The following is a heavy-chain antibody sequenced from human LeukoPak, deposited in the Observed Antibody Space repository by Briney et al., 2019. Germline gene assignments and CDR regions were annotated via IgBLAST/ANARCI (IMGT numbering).Heavy chain of an antibody. D-gene: IGHD3-9*01. J-gene: IGHJ1*01. CDR3: ARGEHYDILTGYYGAEYFQH. V-gene: IGHV1-8*01. Sequence: GASVKVSCKASGYTFTSYDINWVRQATGQGLEWMGWMNPNSGNTGYAQKFQGRVTMTRNTSISTAYMELSSLRSEDTAVYYCARGEHYDILTGYYGAEYFQHWGQGTLVTVSS. CDR1: GYTFTSYD. CDR2: MNPNSGNT.